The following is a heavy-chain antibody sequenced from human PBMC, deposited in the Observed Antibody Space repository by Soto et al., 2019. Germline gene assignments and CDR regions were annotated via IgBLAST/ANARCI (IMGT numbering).Heavy chain of an antibody. J-gene: IGHJ6*02. Sequence: QVQLVESGGGVVQAGRSLRLSCAASGFIFRNYGTHWVRQAPGKGLEWLASIWFDVNNEYYAESLKGRMTISRDNSKNTLYLQLKSMRGEDTAVYYCARDYINYYGMEVWGQGTTVSVS. CDR2: IWFDVNNE. CDR1: GFIFRNYG. D-gene: IGHD4-4*01. V-gene: IGHV3-33*01. CDR3: ARDYINYYGMEV.